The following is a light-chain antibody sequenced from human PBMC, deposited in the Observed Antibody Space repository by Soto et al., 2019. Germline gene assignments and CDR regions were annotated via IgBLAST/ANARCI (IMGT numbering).Light chain of an antibody. CDR1: SSNIGTNT. CDR2: SDN. Sequence: QSVLTQPPSASGTPGQRVTISCSGSSSNIGTNTVIWYQQLPGAAPKLLIYSDNQRPSGVPDRFSGSKSGTSASLASSGLQYEDESYYYCAAWDVSLVVFGGGTKLTVL. CDR3: AAWDVSLVV. V-gene: IGLV1-44*01. J-gene: IGLJ2*01.